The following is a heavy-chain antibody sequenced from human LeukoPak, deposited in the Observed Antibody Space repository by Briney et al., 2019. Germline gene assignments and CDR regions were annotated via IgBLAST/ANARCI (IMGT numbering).Heavy chain of an antibody. J-gene: IGHJ4*02. Sequence: GGSLRLSCATSGFTFSTYWMSWVRQAPGKGLEWVANIKQDGSETYYADSVKGRFTIFRDNAKNSLYLQMDSLRVEDTAVYYCANGDGFEYWGQGTLVIVSS. CDR1: GFTFSTYW. V-gene: IGHV3-7*01. D-gene: IGHD4-17*01. CDR3: ANGDGFEY. CDR2: IKQDGSET.